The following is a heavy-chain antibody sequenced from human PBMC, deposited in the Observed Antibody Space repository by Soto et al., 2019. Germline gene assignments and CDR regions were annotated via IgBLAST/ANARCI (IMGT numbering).Heavy chain of an antibody. CDR2: IDPSDSQT. D-gene: IGHD3-22*01. CDR3: ARQIYDSDTGPNFQYYFDS. J-gene: IGHJ4*02. CDR1: GYRFAVYW. Sequence: GESLKISCHGSGYRFAVYWITLVRQKPGKGPEWMGRIDPSDSQTYYSPSFRGHVTISATKSITTVFLQWSSLRASDTAMYYCARQIYDSDTGPNFQYYFDSWGQGTPVTVSS. V-gene: IGHV5-10-1*01.